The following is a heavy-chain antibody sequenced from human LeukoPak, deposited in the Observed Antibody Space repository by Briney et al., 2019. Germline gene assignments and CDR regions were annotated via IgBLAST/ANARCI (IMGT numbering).Heavy chain of an antibody. J-gene: IGHJ3*02. Sequence: AASVKVSCKASGYTFTSYDINWVRQATGQGLEWMGWMNPNSGNTGYAQKFQGRVTITRNTSISTAYMELSSLRSEDTAVYYCARGQFCGGDCYQSDAFDTWGQGTTVTVSS. CDR1: GYTFTSYD. V-gene: IGHV1-8*03. CDR3: ARGQFCGGDCYQSDAFDT. D-gene: IGHD2-21*01. CDR2: MNPNSGNT.